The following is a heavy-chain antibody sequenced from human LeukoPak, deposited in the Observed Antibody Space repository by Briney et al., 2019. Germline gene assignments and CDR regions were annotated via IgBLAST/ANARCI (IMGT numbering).Heavy chain of an antibody. Sequence: GASVKVSCKASGYTITTYGISWVRQAPGQGLECMGWISDYNGNTNYAQKLQGRVTMTTDTSTSTAYMELRSLRSDDTAVYYWARPGDYVWGSSPQSAGYFQHWGQDTLVTVSS. D-gene: IGHD3-16*01. V-gene: IGHV1-18*01. J-gene: IGHJ1*01. CDR3: ARPGDYVWGSSPQSAGYFQH. CDR1: GYTITTYG. CDR2: ISDYNGNT.